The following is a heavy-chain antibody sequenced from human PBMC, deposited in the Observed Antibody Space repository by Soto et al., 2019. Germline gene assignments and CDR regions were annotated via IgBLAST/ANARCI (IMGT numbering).Heavy chain of an antibody. CDR1: GYTFSGFY. D-gene: IGHD3-3*01. V-gene: IGHV1-2*02. J-gene: IGHJ4*02. CDR3: ARRYYDFWSGYDWYFDY. Sequence: ASVKVSCKASGYTFSGFYMHWVRQAPEQGLEWMGWINPNSGGTKSAEKFQGRVTMTRDTSISTAYMELSRLTSDDTAVYYCARRYYDFWSGYDWYFDYWGQGTLVTVSS. CDR2: INPNSGGT.